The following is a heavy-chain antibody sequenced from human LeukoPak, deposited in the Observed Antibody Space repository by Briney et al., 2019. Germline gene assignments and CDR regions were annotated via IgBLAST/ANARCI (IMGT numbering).Heavy chain of an antibody. CDR3: AKGTTGSYYSLQDN. J-gene: IGHJ4*02. V-gene: IGHV3-23*01. CDR1: GFTFSSYA. D-gene: IGHD1-26*01. CDR2: LIGSDATT. Sequence: PRASLRLSCAASGFTFSSYAMDWVRQAPGKGLEWVSGLIGSDATTYYADSVKGRFTISRDNSKNTLYLQMNSLRAEDTAVYYCAKGTTGSYYSLQDNWGQGTLVTVCS.